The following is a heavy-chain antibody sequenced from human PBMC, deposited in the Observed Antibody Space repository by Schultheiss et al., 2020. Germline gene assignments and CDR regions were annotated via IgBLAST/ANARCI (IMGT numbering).Heavy chain of an antibody. CDR3: ATVAPALYRNVRRSPARWFDS. Sequence: SETLSLTCTVSGGSISSGDYYWSWIRQPPGKGLEWIGYIYYSGSTYYNPSLKSRVTISVDTYKNQFSLKLSSVTAADTAVYYCATVAPALYRNVRRSPARWFDSWGQGTLVTVSS. J-gene: IGHJ5*01. CDR2: IYYSGST. CDR1: GGSISSGDYY. D-gene: IGHD1-14*01. V-gene: IGHV4-30-4*01.